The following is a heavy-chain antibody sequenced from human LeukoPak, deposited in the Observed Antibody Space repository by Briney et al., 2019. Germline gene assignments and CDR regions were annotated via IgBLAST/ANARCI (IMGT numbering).Heavy chain of an antibody. D-gene: IGHD3-22*01. CDR2: ISGSGGTT. CDR3: AKSGDSSGYYFYYFDN. Sequence: SGGSLRLSCAASGFTFSSYTMTWVRQAPGKGLEWVSAISGSGGTTYYADSVKGRFTISRDNSKNTLYLQMDSLRAEDTAVYYCAKSGDSSGYYFYYFDNWGQGTLVTVSS. J-gene: IGHJ4*02. CDR1: GFTFSSYT. V-gene: IGHV3-23*01.